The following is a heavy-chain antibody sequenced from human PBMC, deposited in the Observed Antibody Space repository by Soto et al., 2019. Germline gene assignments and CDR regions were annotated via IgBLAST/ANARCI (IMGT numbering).Heavy chain of an antibody. V-gene: IGHV1-69*01. Sequence: QVQLVQSGAEVKKPGSSVKVSCKASGGTFSSYAISWVRQAPGQGLEWMGGIIPIFGTSNYAQKFQGRVTITADESTSTAYIELSSLRSEDTAVYYCARGATFTAYYYDSSGSAFDIWGQGTMVTVSS. CDR2: IIPIFGTS. J-gene: IGHJ3*02. CDR3: ARGATFTAYYYDSSGSAFDI. CDR1: GGTFSSYA. D-gene: IGHD3-22*01.